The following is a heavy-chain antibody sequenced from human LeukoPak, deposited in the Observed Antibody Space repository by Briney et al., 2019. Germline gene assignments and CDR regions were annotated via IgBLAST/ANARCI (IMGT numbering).Heavy chain of an antibody. D-gene: IGHD6-25*01. CDR2: IFHSGST. CDR3: ARLYQGKRPPDY. J-gene: IGHJ4*02. Sequence: SETLSLTCTVSGDSIFSTTYYWGWIRQPPGKGLEWIGSIFHSGSTYYNPSLKSRVTISVDTSKNQLALRLRSVTAADPAVYYCARLYQGKRPPDYWGQGTLVTVSS. CDR1: GDSIFSTTYY. V-gene: IGHV4-39*01.